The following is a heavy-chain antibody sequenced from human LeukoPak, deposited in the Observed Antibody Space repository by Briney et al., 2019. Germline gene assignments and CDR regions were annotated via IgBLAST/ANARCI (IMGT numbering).Heavy chain of an antibody. CDR2: ISYDGSHQ. V-gene: IGHV3-30*03. CDR3: ARVDSAIDYYYAMDV. J-gene: IGHJ6*02. Sequence: GGSLRLSCAASGFTFSDYVMHWVRQAPGKGLEWVALISYDGSHQEYADSVKGRFTLSRDNSKNTLYMRMNSLRAEDTAVYYCARVDSAIDYYYAMDVWGQGTTVTVSS. D-gene: IGHD5-18*01. CDR1: GFTFSDYV.